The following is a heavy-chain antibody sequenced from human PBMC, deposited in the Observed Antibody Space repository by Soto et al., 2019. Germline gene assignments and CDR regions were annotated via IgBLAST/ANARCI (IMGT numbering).Heavy chain of an antibody. CDR3: ARDRYSSSTLFDY. Sequence: GGSLRLSCAASGFTLTNYAMHWVRQAPGKGLEWLAVISDDGDNKYYADSVKGRFTISRDNSNKTLYLQMNSLRPEDTAVYYCARDRYSSSTLFDYWGQGTLVTVSS. CDR2: ISDDGDNK. V-gene: IGHV3-30-3*01. D-gene: IGHD6-6*01. J-gene: IGHJ4*02. CDR1: GFTLTNYA.